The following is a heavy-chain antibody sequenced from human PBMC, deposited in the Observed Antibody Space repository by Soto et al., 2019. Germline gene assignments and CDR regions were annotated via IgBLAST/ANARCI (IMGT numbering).Heavy chain of an antibody. D-gene: IGHD3-22*01. Sequence: QVQLVESGGGVVQPGRSLRLSCAASGFTFSSYGMHWVRQAPGKGLEWVAVISYDGSNKYYADSVKGRFTISRDNSKNTLYLQMTSLRAEDTAVYYCAKDKDSSGYSDYWGQGTLVTVSS. CDR2: ISYDGSNK. CDR1: GFTFSSYG. V-gene: IGHV3-30*18. CDR3: AKDKDSSGYSDY. J-gene: IGHJ4*02.